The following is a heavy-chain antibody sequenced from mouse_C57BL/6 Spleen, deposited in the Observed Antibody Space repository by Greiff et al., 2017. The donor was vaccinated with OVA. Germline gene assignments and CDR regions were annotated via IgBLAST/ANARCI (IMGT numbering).Heavy chain of an antibody. D-gene: IGHD4-1*01. J-gene: IGHJ2*01. CDR1: GFTFSDYG. Sequence: EVQLVESGGGLVKPGGSLKLSCAASGFTFSDYGMHWVRQAPEKGLEWVAYISSGSSTIYYADTVKGRFTISRDNAKNTLFLQMTSLRSEDTAMYYCARNEDLTGGDYFDYWGQGTTLTVSS. CDR2: ISSGSSTI. V-gene: IGHV5-17*01. CDR3: ARNEDLTGGDYFDY.